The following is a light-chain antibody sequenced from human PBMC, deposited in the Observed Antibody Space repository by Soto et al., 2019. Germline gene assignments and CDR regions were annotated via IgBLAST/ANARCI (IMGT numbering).Light chain of an antibody. J-gene: IGKJ1*01. V-gene: IGKV1-12*01. CDR3: QQSYSTPPT. Sequence: DMQMTQSPSSVSASVGETVTITCRASQLISSWLAWYQHKPGKAPKLLIMAASRLQSGVPSRFSGSGSGSDFTLTISSLQPEDFAIYYCQQSYSTPPTSGQGTKVDIK. CDR1: QLISSW. CDR2: AAS.